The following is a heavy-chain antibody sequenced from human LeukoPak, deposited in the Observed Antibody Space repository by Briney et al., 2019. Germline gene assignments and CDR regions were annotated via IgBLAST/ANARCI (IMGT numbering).Heavy chain of an antibody. CDR2: ISSSGSTI. CDR1: GFTFSSYE. CDR3: ARGPPRPVWGSYRYLDY. Sequence: GGSLRLSCAPSGFTFSSYEMNWVRQAPGKGLEWVSYISSSGSTIYYADSVKGRFTISRDNAKNSLYLQMNSLRAEDTAVYYCARGPPRPVWGSYRYLDYWGQGTLVTVSS. D-gene: IGHD3-16*02. J-gene: IGHJ4*02. V-gene: IGHV3-48*03.